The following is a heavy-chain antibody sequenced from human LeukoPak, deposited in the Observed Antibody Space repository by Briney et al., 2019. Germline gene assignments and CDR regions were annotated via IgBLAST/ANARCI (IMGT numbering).Heavy chain of an antibody. CDR2: IYYSGST. J-gene: IGHJ3*02. CDR3: ARSGYYYADAFDI. CDR1: GGSISSGGYY. D-gene: IGHD3-22*01. V-gene: IGHV4-61*08. Sequence: PSETLSLTCTVSGGSISSGGYYWSWIRQPPGKGLEWIGYIYYSGSTNYNPSLKSRVTISVDTSKNQFSLKLSSVTAADTAVYYCARSGYYYADAFDIWGQGTMVTVSS.